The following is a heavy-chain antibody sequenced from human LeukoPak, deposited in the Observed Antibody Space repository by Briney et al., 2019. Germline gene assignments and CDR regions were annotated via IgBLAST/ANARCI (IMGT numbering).Heavy chain of an antibody. D-gene: IGHD2-8*01. Sequence: GGSLRLSCAASGFTFSSYDMHWVRQATGKGLEWVSAIGTAGDTYYPGSMKGRFTISRENAKNSLYLQMNSLRAGDTAVYYCARGYCTNGVCYTGYGMDVWGQGTTVTVSS. CDR3: ARGYCTNGVCYTGYGMDV. V-gene: IGHV3-13*01. CDR1: GFTFSSYD. CDR2: IGTAGDT. J-gene: IGHJ6*02.